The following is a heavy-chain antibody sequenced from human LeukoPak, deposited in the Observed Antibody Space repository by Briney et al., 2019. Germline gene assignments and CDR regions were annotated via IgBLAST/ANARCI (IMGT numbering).Heavy chain of an antibody. V-gene: IGHV3-74*01. CDR3: ARDGDYFRALDI. CDR2: INPEGSRT. D-gene: IGHD4-17*01. J-gene: IGHJ3*02. Sequence: GGSLRLSCVVSGFTFSQYWAHWVRQPPGKGPVWVARINPEGSRTHYADSVKGRFTISRDNAKNTLYLQMSSLRVEDTAVYYCARDGDYFRALDIWGQGTMVTVSS. CDR1: GFTFSQYW.